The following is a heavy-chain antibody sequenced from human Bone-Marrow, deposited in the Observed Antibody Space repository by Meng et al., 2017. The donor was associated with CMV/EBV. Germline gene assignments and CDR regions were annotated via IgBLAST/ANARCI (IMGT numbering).Heavy chain of an antibody. CDR2: ITGSGGTT. CDR3: AKRFGDNAFSFDS. V-gene: IGHV3-23*01. CDR1: GVTFRNYA. J-gene: IGHJ4*02. D-gene: IGHD2-21*02. Sequence: ASGVTFRNYAMSWVRQAPGKGLEWVSGITGSGGTTYYADSVKGRFTISRDNSKSTLYLQMRSLRAEDTAVYYCAKRFGDNAFSFDSWGQGTLVTVSS.